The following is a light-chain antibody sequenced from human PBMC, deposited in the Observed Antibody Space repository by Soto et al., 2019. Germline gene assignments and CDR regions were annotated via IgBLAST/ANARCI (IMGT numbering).Light chain of an antibody. Sequence: DIQMTQSPSAMYASVGDRVTITCRASQGISNYLAWFQQKPGKVPKRLIYDPSILQSGVQSRFSGSGSGTELNITISSLQPDDFATYYCQHYNSYSEAFGQGNKVELK. CDR2: DPS. CDR1: QGISNY. V-gene: IGKV1-17*03. CDR3: QHYNSYSEA. J-gene: IGKJ1*01.